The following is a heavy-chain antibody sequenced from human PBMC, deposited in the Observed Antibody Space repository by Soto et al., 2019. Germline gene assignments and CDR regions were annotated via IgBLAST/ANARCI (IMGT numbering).Heavy chain of an antibody. V-gene: IGHV1-3*01. CDR1: GYTFTSYA. CDR3: ARDRYGDYYYYYMDV. Sequence: QVQLVQSGAEVKKPGASVKVSCKASGYTFTSYAMHWVRQAPGQRLEWMGWINAGNGNTKYSQKFQGRVTITRDTSASTAYMELSSLRSEDTAVYYCARDRYGDYYYYYMDVWGKGTTVTVSS. D-gene: IGHD4-17*01. CDR2: INAGNGNT. J-gene: IGHJ6*03.